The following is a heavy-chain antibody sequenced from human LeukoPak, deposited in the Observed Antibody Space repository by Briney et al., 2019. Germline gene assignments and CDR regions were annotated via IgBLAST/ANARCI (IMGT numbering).Heavy chain of an antibody. D-gene: IGHD4-17*01. J-gene: IGHJ4*02. Sequence: PSETLSLTCAVYGGSFSDYYWTWIRQPPGKGLEWIGEIDRSESTNYNPSLKSRVTISVDASKNQFSLKLSSVTAADTAVYYCARSDYGDYGVDYWGQGTLVTVSS. V-gene: IGHV4-34*01. CDR2: IDRSEST. CDR1: GGSFSDYY. CDR3: ARSDYGDYGVDY.